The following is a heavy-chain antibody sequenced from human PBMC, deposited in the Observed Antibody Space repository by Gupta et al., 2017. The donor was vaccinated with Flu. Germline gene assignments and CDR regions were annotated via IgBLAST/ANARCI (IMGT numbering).Heavy chain of an antibody. CDR2: IAAYGSVK. Sequence: EEQLVESGGGWVQPGGSVRRSCEASGFTFRNYWMDWVRKAPGKGLEWVANIAAYGSVKNYADSVKGRFTISRDDAKDSLYLQMNSLRAEDTAVYYCARNRGWQQFDCWGQGALVTVSS. D-gene: IGHD6-13*01. CDR1: GFTFRNYW. V-gene: IGHV3-7*01. CDR3: ARNRGWQQFDC. J-gene: IGHJ5*01.